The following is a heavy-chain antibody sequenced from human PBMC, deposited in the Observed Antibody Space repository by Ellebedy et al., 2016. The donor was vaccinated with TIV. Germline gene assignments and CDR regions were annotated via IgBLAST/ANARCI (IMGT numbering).Heavy chain of an antibody. CDR3: ARDLWGVTTAPFDY. CDR2: ISYDGSNK. J-gene: IGHJ4*02. D-gene: IGHD4-17*01. CDR1: GFTFSSYD. V-gene: IGHV3-30*03. Sequence: PGGSLRLSCAASGFTFSSYDMHWVRQAPGKGLEWVAVISYDGSNKYYTDSVKGRFTISRDNSKNTLYLQMNSLRAEDTAVYYCARDLWGVTTAPFDYWGQGTLVTVSS.